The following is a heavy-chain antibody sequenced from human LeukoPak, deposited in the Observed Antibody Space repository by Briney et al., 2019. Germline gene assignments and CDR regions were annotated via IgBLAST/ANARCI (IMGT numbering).Heavy chain of an antibody. CDR1: GFTFSSYW. D-gene: IGHD3-10*01. CDR2: IKQDGSEK. J-gene: IGHJ2*01. V-gene: IGHV3-7*03. CDR3: AKDLTPRYGSGSYPRWYFDL. Sequence: GGSLRLSCAASGFTFSSYWMSWVRQAPGKGLEWVANIKQDGSEKYYVDSVKGRFTISRDNAKNSLYLQMNSLRAEDTALYYCAKDLTPRYGSGSYPRWYFDLWGRGTLVTVSS.